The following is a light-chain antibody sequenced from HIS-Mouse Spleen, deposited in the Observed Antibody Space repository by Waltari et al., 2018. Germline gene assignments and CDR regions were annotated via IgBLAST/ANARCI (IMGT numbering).Light chain of an antibody. Sequence: GQRVTISCSGSSSNIGSNTVNWYQQLPGTAPKLLIYSNNQRPSGVPDRFSGSKYGPSASLAISGLQSEDEADYYCAAWDDSLNGWVFGGGTKLTVL. V-gene: IGLV1-44*01. CDR2: SNN. J-gene: IGLJ3*02. CDR1: SSNIGSNT. CDR3: AAWDDSLNGWV.